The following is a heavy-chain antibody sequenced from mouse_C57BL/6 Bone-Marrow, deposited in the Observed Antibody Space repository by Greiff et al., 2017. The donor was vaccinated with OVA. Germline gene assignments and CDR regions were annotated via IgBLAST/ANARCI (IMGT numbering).Heavy chain of an antibody. V-gene: IGHV1-54*01. J-gene: IGHJ1*03. Sequence: QVQLQQSGAELVRPGPSVKVSCKASGYAFTNYLIEWVKQRPGQGLEWIGVINPGSGGTNYNEKFKGKATLTADKSSSTAYMQLSSLTSEDSAVYFCAREYFDVWGTGTTVTVSS. CDR2: INPGSGGT. CDR3: AREYFDV. CDR1: GYAFTNYL.